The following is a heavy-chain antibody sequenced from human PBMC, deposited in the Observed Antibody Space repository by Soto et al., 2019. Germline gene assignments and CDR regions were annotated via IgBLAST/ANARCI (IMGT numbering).Heavy chain of an antibody. D-gene: IGHD3-3*01. Sequence: GGSLRLSCAASGFTFSSYWMSWVRQAPGKGLEWVANIKQDGSEKYYVDSVKGRFTISRDNAKNSLYLQMNSLRAEDTAVYYCARDRYSYYDFWSGSLPYYYYGMDCRGQGTTVTVSS. CDR1: GFTFSSYW. CDR2: IKQDGSEK. CDR3: ARDRYSYYDFWSGSLPYYYYGMDC. J-gene: IGHJ6*02. V-gene: IGHV3-7*01.